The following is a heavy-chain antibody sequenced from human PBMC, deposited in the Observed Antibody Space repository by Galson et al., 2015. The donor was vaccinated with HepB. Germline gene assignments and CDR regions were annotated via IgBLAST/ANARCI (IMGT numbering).Heavy chain of an antibody. CDR1: GGSISSGNYY. D-gene: IGHD3-3*01. Sequence: TLSLTCTVSGGSISSGNYYWTWIRQHPGKGLEWIGYIYYTGSTYYNPSLKSRVTISVDTSQSHFSLKLSSVTAADTAVYYCARVHYDSGGYFDSWGQGTLVTVSS. CDR2: IYYTGST. CDR3: ARVHYDSGGYFDS. J-gene: IGHJ4*02. V-gene: IGHV4-31*03.